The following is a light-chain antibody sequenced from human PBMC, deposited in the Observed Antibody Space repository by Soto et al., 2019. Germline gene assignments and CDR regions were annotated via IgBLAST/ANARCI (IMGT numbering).Light chain of an antibody. J-gene: IGKJ1*01. CDR3: QQYGSSPWT. CDR1: QSVSSTH. Sequence: EIVLTQSPGTLSLSPGERATLSCRASQSVSSTHLAWYQQKAGQAPRLLIYVTSNRATGIPDRFSGSGSGTDVTLTISRLEPEDFAVYYCQQYGSSPWTFGQGTKVEIK. CDR2: VTS. V-gene: IGKV3-20*01.